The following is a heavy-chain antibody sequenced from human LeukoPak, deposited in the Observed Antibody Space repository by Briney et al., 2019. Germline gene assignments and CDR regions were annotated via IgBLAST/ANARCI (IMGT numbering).Heavy chain of an antibody. D-gene: IGHD3-10*01. CDR3: ARARGWSVGVYYYYYYMDV. V-gene: IGHV4-34*01. CDR2: ISSGGNT. CDR1: GGSFSGYY. J-gene: IGHJ6*03. Sequence: SETLSLTCAVSGGSFSGYYWTWIRQSPGKGLEWIGEISSGGNTNENPSPSLKSRVTVSVDTSKNQFSLKLSSVAAADTAVYYCARARGWSVGVYYYYYYMDVWGKGTTVTVSS.